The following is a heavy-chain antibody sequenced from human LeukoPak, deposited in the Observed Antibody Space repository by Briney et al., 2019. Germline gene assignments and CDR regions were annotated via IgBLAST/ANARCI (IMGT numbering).Heavy chain of an antibody. CDR3: AKESTAYSSGWDPALDY. V-gene: IGHV3-15*01. Sequence: PGGSLRLSCAASGFTFSNAWMSWVRQAPGKGLEWVGRIKSKTDGGTTDYAAPVKGRFTISRDDSKNTLYLQMNSLRAKDTAVYYCAKESTAYSSGWDPALDYWGQGTLVTVSS. CDR2: IKSKTDGGTT. D-gene: IGHD6-19*01. J-gene: IGHJ4*02. CDR1: GFTFSNAW.